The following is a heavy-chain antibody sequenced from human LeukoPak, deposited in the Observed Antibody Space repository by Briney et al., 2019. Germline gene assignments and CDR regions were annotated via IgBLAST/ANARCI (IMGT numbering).Heavy chain of an antibody. Sequence: ASVKVSCKASGYSFTDNYIYWVRKAPGQGLEWMGWINPKNGDTNYAQKSQGRVTMTRDTSVTTAYMELRRLRSDDTAVYYCGRDWITMVRVVIFPWGQGTLVTVSA. D-gene: IGHD3-10*01. V-gene: IGHV1-2*02. CDR3: GRDWITMVRVVIFP. J-gene: IGHJ5*02. CDR1: GYSFTDNY. CDR2: INPKNGDT.